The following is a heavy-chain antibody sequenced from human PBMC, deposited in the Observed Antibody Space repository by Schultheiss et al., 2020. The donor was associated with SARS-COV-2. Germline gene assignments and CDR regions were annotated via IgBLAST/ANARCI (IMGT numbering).Heavy chain of an antibody. CDR3: ARDRYGSGYSDESERSS. D-gene: IGHD3-10*01. Sequence: SETLSLTCAVSGGSISSSSYYWSWIRQPAGEGLEWIGRIYTSGSTNYNPSLKSRVTISVDTSKKQFSLKLSSVTAADTAVYYCARDRYGSGYSDESERSSWGQGTLVTVSS. J-gene: IGHJ5*02. CDR1: GGSISSSSYY. V-gene: IGHV4-61*02. CDR2: IYTSGST.